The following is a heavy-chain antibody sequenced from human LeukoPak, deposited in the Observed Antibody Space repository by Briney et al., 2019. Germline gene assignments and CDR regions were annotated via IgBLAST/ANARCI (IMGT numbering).Heavy chain of an antibody. V-gene: IGHV4-31*11. CDR3: AREVDTAMNNWFDP. J-gene: IGHJ5*02. D-gene: IGHD5-18*01. CDR1: GGSISSGGYY. CDR2: IYYSGST. Sequence: SETLSLTCAVYGGSISSGGYYWSWIRQHPGKGLEWIGYIYYSGSTYYNPSLKSRVTISVDTSKNQFSLKLSSVTAADTAVYYCAREVDTAMNNWFDPWGQGTLVTVSS.